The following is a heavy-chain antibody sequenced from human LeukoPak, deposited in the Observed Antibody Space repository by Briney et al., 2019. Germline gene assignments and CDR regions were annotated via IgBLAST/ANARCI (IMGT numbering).Heavy chain of an antibody. CDR1: GFTFSSYA. Sequence: AGGSLRLSCAASGFTFSSYAMSWVRQAPGKGLEWVSSISSSSSYIYYADSVKGRFTISRDNAKNSLYLQMNSLRAEDTAVYYCARKGLGTFDYWGQGTLVTVSS. CDR2: ISSSSSYI. CDR3: ARKGLGTFDY. D-gene: IGHD5-12*01. J-gene: IGHJ4*02. V-gene: IGHV3-21*01.